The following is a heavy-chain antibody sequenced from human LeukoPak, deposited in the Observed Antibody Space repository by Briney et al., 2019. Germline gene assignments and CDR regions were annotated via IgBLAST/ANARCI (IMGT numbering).Heavy chain of an antibody. CDR2: IFHSGST. Sequence: PSETLSLTCAVYGGSFSGYYWGWIRQPPGKGLEWIGSIFHSGSTYYSPSLKSRVTISTDTSKNQFSLKLRSVTAADTAVYYCARHLPGYSNTWPGPWGQGTLVTVSS. CDR3: ARHLPGYSNTWPGP. CDR1: GGSFSGYY. J-gene: IGHJ5*02. V-gene: IGHV4-34*12. D-gene: IGHD2-2*01.